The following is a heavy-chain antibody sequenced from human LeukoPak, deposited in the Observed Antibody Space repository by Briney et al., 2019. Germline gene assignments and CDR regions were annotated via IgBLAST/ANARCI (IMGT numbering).Heavy chain of an antibody. CDR1: GFTFSSYW. Sequence: GGSLRLSCAASGFTFSSYWMSWVRQAPGKGLEWVANIKQDGSEKYYVDSVKGRFTISRDNAKNSLYLQMNSLRAEDTAVYYCAKDRGLWFGELLFEIPLDYWGQGTLVTVSS. V-gene: IGHV3-7*03. D-gene: IGHD3-10*01. CDR3: AKDRGLWFGELLFEIPLDY. CDR2: IKQDGSEK. J-gene: IGHJ4*02.